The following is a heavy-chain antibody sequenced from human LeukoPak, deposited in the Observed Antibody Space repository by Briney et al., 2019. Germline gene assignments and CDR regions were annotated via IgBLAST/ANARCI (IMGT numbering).Heavy chain of an antibody. CDR2: INPSGGST. J-gene: IGHJ4*02. D-gene: IGHD4-17*01. CDR1: GYTFTSYY. CDR3: ARETTHDYGDYVPFDY. Sequence: GASVKVSCKASGYTFTSYYMHWVRQAPGQGLEWKGIINPSGGSTSYAQKFQGRVTMTRDTSTSTVYMELSSLRSEDTAVYYCARETTHDYGDYVPFDYWGQGTLVTVSS. V-gene: IGHV1-46*01.